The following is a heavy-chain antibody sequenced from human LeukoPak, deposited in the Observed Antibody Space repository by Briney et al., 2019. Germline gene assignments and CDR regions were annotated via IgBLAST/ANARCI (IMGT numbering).Heavy chain of an antibody. Sequence: SETLSLTCTVSGDSISSYYWSWIRQPPGKGLEWIGYIYFSGSTNYNPSLKSRVTISVDTSKNQFSLKLSSVTAADTAVYYCARLGSGTYYNRPLDCWGQGTLVTVSS. J-gene: IGHJ4*02. CDR3: ARLGSGTYYNRPLDC. D-gene: IGHD3-10*01. CDR1: GDSISSYY. CDR2: IYFSGST. V-gene: IGHV4-59*08.